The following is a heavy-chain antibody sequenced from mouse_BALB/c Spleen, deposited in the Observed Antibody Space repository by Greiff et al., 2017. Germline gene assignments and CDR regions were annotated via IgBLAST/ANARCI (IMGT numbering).Heavy chain of an antibody. V-gene: IGHV5-6-5*01. CDR2: ISSGGST. J-gene: IGHJ2*01. CDR3: AREGDYLDY. CDR1: GFTFSSYA. Sequence: EVHLVESGGGLVKPGGSLKLSCAASGFTFSSYAMSWVRQTPEKRLEWVASISSGGSTYYPDSVKGRFTISRDNARNILYLQMSSLRSEDTAMYYCAREGDYLDYWGQGTTLTVSS.